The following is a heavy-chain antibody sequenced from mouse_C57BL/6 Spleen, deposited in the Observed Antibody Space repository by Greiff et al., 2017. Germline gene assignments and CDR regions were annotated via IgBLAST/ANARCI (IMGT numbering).Heavy chain of an antibody. V-gene: IGHV1-55*01. Sequence: QVQLQQSGAELVKPGASVKMSCKASGYTFTSYWITWVKQRPGQGLEWIGDIYPGSGSTNYNEKFKSKATLTVDKSSSTAYMQLSSLTSEDSAVYYCARKGTGPGFADWGQGTLVTVSA. CDR1: GYTFTSYW. J-gene: IGHJ3*01. CDR3: ARKGTGPGFAD. D-gene: IGHD3-3*01. CDR2: IYPGSGST.